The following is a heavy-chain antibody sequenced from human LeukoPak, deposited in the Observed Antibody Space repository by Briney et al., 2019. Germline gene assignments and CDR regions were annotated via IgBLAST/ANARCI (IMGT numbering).Heavy chain of an antibody. CDR1: GDSISSSSYY. J-gene: IGHJ4*02. CDR2: IYYSGNT. D-gene: IGHD3-22*01. V-gene: IGHV4-39*01. Sequence: SETLSLTCTVSGDSISSSSYYWGWIRQPPGKGLEWIGSIYYSGNTYYNPSLKSRVTISVDTSKNQFSLKLSSVTAADTAVYYCARHEAYYYDSSGYPTFDYWGQGTLVTVSS. CDR3: ARHEAYYYDSSGYPTFDY.